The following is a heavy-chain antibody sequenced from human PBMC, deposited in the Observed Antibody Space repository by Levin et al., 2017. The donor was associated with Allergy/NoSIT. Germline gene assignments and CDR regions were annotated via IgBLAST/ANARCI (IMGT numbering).Heavy chain of an antibody. D-gene: IGHD2/OR15-2a*01. Sequence: SETLSLTCAVSGDSISTYNWWNWVRQPPGKGLEWIGEIHRSGGTNYNPSLKSRVTISIDKSKNQFSLKLRSVTAADTAVYFCARPQPFTSGTDWGQGTLVTVSS. CDR1: GDSISTYNW. J-gene: IGHJ4*02. CDR3: ARPQPFTSGTD. CDR2: IHRSGGT. V-gene: IGHV4-4*02.